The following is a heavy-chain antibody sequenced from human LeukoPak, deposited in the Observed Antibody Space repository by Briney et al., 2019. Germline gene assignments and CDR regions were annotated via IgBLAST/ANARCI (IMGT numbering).Heavy chain of an antibody. D-gene: IGHD3-10*01. CDR2: IKEDGSEI. Sequence: GGSLRLSCTASGFNFSTYWMTWVRQVPGKGLEWVANIKEDGSEIYYVDAVKGRFSISRDNAKTSLYLQMHSLSVADTGLYYCVTDQAGRHPYFFDYWGQGPRSPSPQ. V-gene: IGHV3-7*01. J-gene: IGHJ4*02. CDR1: GFNFSTYW. CDR3: VTDQAGRHPYFFDY.